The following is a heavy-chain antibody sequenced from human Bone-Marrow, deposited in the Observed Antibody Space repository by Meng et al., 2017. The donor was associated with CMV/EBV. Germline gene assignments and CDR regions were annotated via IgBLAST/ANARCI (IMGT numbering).Heavy chain of an antibody. CDR1: GFTFSSYW. CDR2: IKQDGSEK. V-gene: IGHV3-7*01. Sequence: GGSLRLSCAASGFTFSSYWMSWVRQAPGKGLEWVANIKQDGSEKYYVDSVKGRFTISRDNSRNTLYLHMSSVRREDTAVYYCVRNVHPYFDGACYPAWGQGTLVTVSS. D-gene: IGHD2-21*01. CDR3: VRNVHPYFDGACYPA. J-gene: IGHJ5*02.